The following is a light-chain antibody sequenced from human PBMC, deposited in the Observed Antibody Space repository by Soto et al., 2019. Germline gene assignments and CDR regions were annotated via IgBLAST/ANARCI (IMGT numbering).Light chain of an antibody. J-gene: IGKJ2*01. CDR1: QSSSSY. CDR3: QQSYSTPRT. Sequence: DIQMTQSPSSRSAAVGDRVTITCRASQSSSSYLNWYQQKPGKAPKLLIYAASSLQSGVPSRFSGSGSGTDFTLTISSLQPEDFATYYCQQSYSTPRTFGQGTKLEIK. V-gene: IGKV1-39*01. CDR2: AAS.